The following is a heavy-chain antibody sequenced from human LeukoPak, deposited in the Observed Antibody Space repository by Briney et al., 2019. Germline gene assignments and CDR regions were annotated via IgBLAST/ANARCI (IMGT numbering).Heavy chain of an antibody. V-gene: IGHV1-18*01. CDR2: ISAYNGNT. J-gene: IGHJ6*03. CDR3: AKTAWSGCYYYYYYYYMDV. D-gene: IGHD3-3*01. CDR1: GYTFTSYG. Sequence: ASVKVSCKASGYTFTSYGISWVRQAPGQGLEWMGWISAYNGNTNYAQKLQGRVTMTTDTSTSTAYMELRSLRSDDTAVYYCAKTAWSGCYYYYYYYYMDVWGKGTTVTVSS.